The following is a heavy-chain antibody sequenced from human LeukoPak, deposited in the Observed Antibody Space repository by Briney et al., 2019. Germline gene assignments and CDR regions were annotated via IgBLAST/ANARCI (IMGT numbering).Heavy chain of an antibody. CDR2: IIPIFGTA. CDR3: ARAYCSGGSCYPFYYGMDV. J-gene: IGHJ6*04. V-gene: IGHV1-69*13. Sequence: GASVKVSCKASGGTFSSYAIRWVRQAPGQGLEWMGGIIPIFGTANYAQRFQGRVTITADESTSTAYMELSSLRSEDTAVYYCARAYCSGGSCYPFYYGMDVWGKGTTVTVSS. D-gene: IGHD2-15*01. CDR1: GGTFSSYA.